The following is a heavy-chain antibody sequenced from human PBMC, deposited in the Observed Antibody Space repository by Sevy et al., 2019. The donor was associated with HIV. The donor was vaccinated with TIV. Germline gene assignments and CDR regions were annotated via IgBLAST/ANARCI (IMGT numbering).Heavy chain of an antibody. CDR3: ASPHSSGWFLGAFDI. CDR1: GFTFSSYA. D-gene: IGHD6-19*01. Sequence: GGSLRLSCAASGFTFSSYAMSWVRQAPGKGLEWVSAISGSGGSTYYADSVKGRFTISRDNSKNTLYLQMNSLRAEDTAVYYCASPHSSGWFLGAFDIWGQGTMVTVSS. J-gene: IGHJ3*02. V-gene: IGHV3-23*01. CDR2: ISGSGGST.